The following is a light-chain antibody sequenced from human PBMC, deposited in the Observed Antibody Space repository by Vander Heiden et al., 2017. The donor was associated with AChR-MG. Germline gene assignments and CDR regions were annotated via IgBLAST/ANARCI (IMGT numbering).Light chain of an antibody. CDR1: QGIRHH. CDR2: DAT. CDR3: LQHNNYPNT. J-gene: IGKJ2*01. V-gene: IGKV1-17*01. Sequence: DTQMTQSPSSLSASLADRVTITCRARQGIRHHLGWYQQKPGKAPKLLIYDATSLESGVPSRFSGSGYGTEFTLTISSLQPEDFATYYCLQHNNYPNTFGQGTKLEIK.